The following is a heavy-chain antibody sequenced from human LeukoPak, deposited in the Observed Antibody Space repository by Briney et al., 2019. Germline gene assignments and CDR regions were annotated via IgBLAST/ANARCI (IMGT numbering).Heavy chain of an antibody. J-gene: IGHJ4*02. CDR1: GGSSSGYY. D-gene: IGHD6-19*01. V-gene: IGHV4-34*01. CDR3: ARGTVAGPPFDC. Sequence: SETLSLTCAVHGGSSSGYYWSWIRQPPGKGLEWIGEINHSGSTNYNPSLKSRVTISVDTSKNQFSLKLSSVTAADTAVYYCARGTVAGPPFDCWGQGTLVTVSS. CDR2: INHSGST.